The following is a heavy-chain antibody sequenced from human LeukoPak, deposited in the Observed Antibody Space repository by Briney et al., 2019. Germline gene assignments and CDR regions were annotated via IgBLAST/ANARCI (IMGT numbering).Heavy chain of an antibody. CDR2: VNQNGIT. CDR3: ARGRGVRAVNNWFDP. CDR1: VRSFSNYY. Sequence: SETLSLTCAVYVRSFSNYYWTWIRQPPGKGLEWIGEVNQNGITNYNPSLQSRVSISVDTSKNQFSLELTSVTAADTAVYYCARGRGVRAVNNWFDPWGQGTLATVSS. J-gene: IGHJ5*02. D-gene: IGHD3-10*01. V-gene: IGHV4-34*01.